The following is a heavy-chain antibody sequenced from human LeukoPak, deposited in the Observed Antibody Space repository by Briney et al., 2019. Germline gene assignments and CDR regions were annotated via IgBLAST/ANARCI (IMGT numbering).Heavy chain of an antibody. J-gene: IGHJ4*02. V-gene: IGHV3-23*01. D-gene: IGHD2-15*01. CDR2: ISGDNPGT. CDR1: GFTFSTYA. Sequence: GGSLRLSCAASGFTFSTYAMSWVRQTPGKGLEWVAAISGDNPGTYHANSVKGRFTISRDNSKNTLHLQLSGLRAEDTARYYCAKAPVGHCSGAFCYHFDSWGQGTLVTVSS. CDR3: AKAPVGHCSGAFCYHFDS.